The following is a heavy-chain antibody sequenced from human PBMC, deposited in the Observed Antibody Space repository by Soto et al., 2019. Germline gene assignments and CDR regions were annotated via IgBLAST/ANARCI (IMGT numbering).Heavy chain of an antibody. J-gene: IGHJ5*02. CDR1: GGSLSSGGYS. CDR3: ARGDSNSYSSDWFDP. D-gene: IGHD3-22*01. CDR2: IYDYGTT. V-gene: IGHV4-30-2*01. Sequence: SETLSLTCAVSGGSLSSGGYSWSWLRQPPGKGLEWIGFIYDYGTTFYNPALKSRVTISIDKSKNQFSLEMKSVTAADTAVYYCARGDSNSYSSDWFDPWCHGTLVT.